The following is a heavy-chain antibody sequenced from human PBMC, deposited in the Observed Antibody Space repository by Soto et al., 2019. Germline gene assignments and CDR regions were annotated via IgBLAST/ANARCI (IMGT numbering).Heavy chain of an antibody. D-gene: IGHD3-3*01. J-gene: IGHJ6*02. CDR1: GVIFSSYS. V-gene: IGHV3-48*02. CDR2: ISSSSSTI. CDR3: ARSYCDFWSGYYYYYGMDV. Sequence: GGSLRLSCAASGVIFSSYSMNWFRQAPGKGLDWVSYISSSSSTIYYADSVKGRFTISRDNAKNSLYLQMNSLRDEDTAVYYCARSYCDFWSGYYYYYGMDVWGQGTTVTVSS.